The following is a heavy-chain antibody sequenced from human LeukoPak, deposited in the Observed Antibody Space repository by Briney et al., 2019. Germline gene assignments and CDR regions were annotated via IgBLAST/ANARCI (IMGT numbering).Heavy chain of an antibody. D-gene: IGHD3-10*01. Sequence: SETLSLTCTVSGAPISSYYWSWIRQPPGKGLEWIGYMYYSGSTNYNPSLKSRVTISIDTSKNQFSLKLNSVTAADTAVYYCARGYYGSGTFNWFDPWSQGTLVTVSS. CDR3: ARGYYGSGTFNWFDP. V-gene: IGHV4-59*01. CDR1: GAPISSYY. CDR2: MYYSGST. J-gene: IGHJ5*02.